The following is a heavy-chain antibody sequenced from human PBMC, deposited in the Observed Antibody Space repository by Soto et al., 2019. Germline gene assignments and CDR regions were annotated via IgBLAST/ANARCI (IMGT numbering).Heavy chain of an antibody. V-gene: IGHV4-39*01. CDR1: GGSISSSSYY. Sequence: SETLSLTCTVSGGSISSSSYYWGWIRQPPGKGLEWIGSIYYSGSTYYNPSLKSRVTISVDTSKNQFSLKLSSVTAADTAVYYCARGPVLRYSRGWYYFDYWGQGTLVTVSS. J-gene: IGHJ4*02. CDR3: ARGPVLRYSRGWYYFDY. D-gene: IGHD6-19*01. CDR2: IYYSGST.